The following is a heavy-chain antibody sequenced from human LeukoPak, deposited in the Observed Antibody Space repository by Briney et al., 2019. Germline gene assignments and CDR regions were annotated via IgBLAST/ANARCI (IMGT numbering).Heavy chain of an antibody. Sequence: PSETLSLTCAVYGGSFSGYYWSWIRQIPGKGLEWIGEINHSGSTNYNPSLKSRVTISVDTSKNQFSLKLSSVTAADTAVYYCARGQKWGRSWFDPWGQGTLVTVSS. CDR3: ARGQKWGRSWFDP. D-gene: IGHD3-16*01. CDR1: GGSFSGYY. J-gene: IGHJ5*02. V-gene: IGHV4-34*01. CDR2: INHSGST.